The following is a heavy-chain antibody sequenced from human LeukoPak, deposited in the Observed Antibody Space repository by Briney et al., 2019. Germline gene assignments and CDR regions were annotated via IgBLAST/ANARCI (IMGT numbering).Heavy chain of an antibody. CDR2: IYYSGRT. V-gene: IGHV4-59*01. CDR1: SGSISSYY. J-gene: IGHJ4*02. CDR3: ARGQKYRNGYTVTELGSGYFDH. D-gene: IGHD5-18*01. Sequence: SETLSLTCSVSSGSISSYYWSWIRQPPGKGLEWIGYIYYSGRTRYNPSLKRRVTISVDTSKNHFSLTLSSVTAADTAVYYCARGQKYRNGYTVTELGSGYFDHWGQGTLVTVSS.